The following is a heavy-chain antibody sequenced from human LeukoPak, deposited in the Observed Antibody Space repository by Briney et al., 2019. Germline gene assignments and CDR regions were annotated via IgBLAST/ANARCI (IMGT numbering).Heavy chain of an antibody. V-gene: IGHV3-30*03. Sequence: GGSLRLSCAASGFTFSSYGIDWVRQAPGKGLEWVALISSDGSSKDYANSVKGRFTISRDNSKNTLYLQMNNLRTDDTAVYYCAIGLYYYGSGTYYTLSYWGQGTLVTVSS. D-gene: IGHD3-10*01. CDR2: ISSDGSSK. CDR1: GFTFSSYG. J-gene: IGHJ4*02. CDR3: AIGLYYYGSGTYYTLSY.